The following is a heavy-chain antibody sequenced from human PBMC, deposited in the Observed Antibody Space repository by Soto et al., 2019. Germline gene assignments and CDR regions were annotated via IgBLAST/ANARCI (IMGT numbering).Heavy chain of an antibody. V-gene: IGHV4-34*01. CDR3: ARLHCNSPNCVPLDP. D-gene: IGHD2-2*01. Sequence: SETLSLTCAVYGGSFSGYYWSWIRQPPGKGLEWIGEINHSGSTNYNPSLKSRVTMSVDTSKNQLSLRLSSVTAADTAVYYCARLHCNSPNCVPLDPWGQGTLVTV. CDR2: INHSGST. CDR1: GGSFSGYY. J-gene: IGHJ5*02.